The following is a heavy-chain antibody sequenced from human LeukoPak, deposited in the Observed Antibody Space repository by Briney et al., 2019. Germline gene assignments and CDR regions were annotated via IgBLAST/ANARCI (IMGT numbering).Heavy chain of an antibody. CDR3: ARLYSSSSGLRASDH. Sequence: GGSLRLSCAASGFTFSSYEMNWVRQAPGKGLEWVSYISSSGSTIYYADSVKGRFTISRDNAKNSLYLQMNSLRAEDTAVYYCARLYSSSSGLRASDHWGQGTLVTVSS. J-gene: IGHJ4*02. D-gene: IGHD6-6*01. CDR1: GFTFSSYE. CDR2: ISSSGSTI. V-gene: IGHV3-48*03.